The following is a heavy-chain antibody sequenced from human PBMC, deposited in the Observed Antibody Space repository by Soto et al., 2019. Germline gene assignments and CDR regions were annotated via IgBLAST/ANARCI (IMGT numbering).Heavy chain of an antibody. CDR3: AMGSSGTFCYYYNGMDV. CDR1: GGSISSSSYY. V-gene: IGHV4-39*01. D-gene: IGHD6-19*01. CDR2: IYYSGST. J-gene: IGHJ6*04. Sequence: SETLSITCTVSGGSISSSSYYWGWIRQPPGKGLEWIGSIYYSGSTYYNPSLKSRVTISVDTSKNQFSLKLSSVTAADTAVYYCAMGSSGTFCYYYNGMDVSGTATTLTVST.